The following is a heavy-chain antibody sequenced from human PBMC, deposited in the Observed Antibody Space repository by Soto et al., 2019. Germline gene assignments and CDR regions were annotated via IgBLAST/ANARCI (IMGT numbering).Heavy chain of an antibody. CDR1: GYTFTSYY. D-gene: IGHD2-2*01. CDR2: INPSGGST. V-gene: IGHV1-46*03. Sequence: ASVKVSCKASGYTFTSYYMHWVRQAPGQGLEWMGIINPSGGSTSYAQKFQGRVTMTRDTSTSTVYMELSSLRSEDTAVYYCARDIVVVPAARGAFDIWGQGTMVTVSS. J-gene: IGHJ3*02. CDR3: ARDIVVVPAARGAFDI.